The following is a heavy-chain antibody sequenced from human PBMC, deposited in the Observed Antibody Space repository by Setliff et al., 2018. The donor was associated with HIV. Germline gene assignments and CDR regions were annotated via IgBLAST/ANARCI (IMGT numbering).Heavy chain of an antibody. V-gene: IGHV4-34*01. D-gene: IGHD2-8*02. Sequence: SETLSLTCAVDGGSFSAYYWRWIRQTPGKGLEWIGEINHSGGTNYNPSLKIRVTRSVDTSKNQLSLKLSSVSAADTAVYYCARVSKTYWYSIPRNYYHHMDVWGKGPTVTVSS. CDR3: ARVSKTYWYSIPRNYYHHMDV. CDR1: GGSFSAYY. CDR2: INHSGGT. J-gene: IGHJ6*03.